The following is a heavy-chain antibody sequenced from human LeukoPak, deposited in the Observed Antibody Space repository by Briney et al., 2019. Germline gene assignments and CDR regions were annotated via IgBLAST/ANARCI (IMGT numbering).Heavy chain of an antibody. CDR2: INHSGST. J-gene: IGHJ5*02. CDR3: ARPIGRRPRWFDP. Sequence: SETLSLTCAVYGGSLSGYYWSWIRQPPGKGLEWIGEINHSGSTNYNPSLKSRVTISVDTSKNQFSLKLSSVTAADTAVYYCARPIGRRPRWFDPWGQGTLVTVSS. CDR1: GGSLSGYY. V-gene: IGHV4-34*01. D-gene: IGHD2-21*01.